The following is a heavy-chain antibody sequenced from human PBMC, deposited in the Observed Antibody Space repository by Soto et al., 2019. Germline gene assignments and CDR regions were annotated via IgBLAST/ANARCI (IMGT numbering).Heavy chain of an antibody. CDR2: ISASSTYI. Sequence: EVQLVESGGGMVKPGGSLRLSCAASGFIFSSYTMNWVRQAAGKGLEWVSSISASSTYIYYADSLKGRFTISRDNAYNSLYLQMNSLRAEDTAVYYCARGWLRDPWMYCGQGTLVNVSS. V-gene: IGHV3-21*01. CDR1: GFIFSSYT. D-gene: IGHD5-12*01. CDR3: ARGWLRDPWMY. J-gene: IGHJ4*02.